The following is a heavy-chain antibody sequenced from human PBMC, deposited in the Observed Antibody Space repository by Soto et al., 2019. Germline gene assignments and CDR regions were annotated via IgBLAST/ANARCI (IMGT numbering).Heavy chain of an antibody. CDR3: ARAGGVAARQSPGPYYYYGMDV. V-gene: IGHV4-4*02. Sequence: SETLSLTCAVSGGSISSSNWWSWVRQPPGKGLEWIGEIYHSGSTNYNPSLKSRVTISVDKSKNQFSLKLSSVTAADTAVYYCARAGGVAARQSPGPYYYYGMDVWGQGTTVTVSS. D-gene: IGHD6-6*01. CDR2: IYHSGST. J-gene: IGHJ6*02. CDR1: GGSISSSNW.